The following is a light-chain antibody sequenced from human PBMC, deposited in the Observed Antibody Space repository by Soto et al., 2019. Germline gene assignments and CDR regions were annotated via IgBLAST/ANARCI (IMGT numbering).Light chain of an antibody. V-gene: IGLV2-14*01. CDR3: SSYTSSSIDYV. CDR2: EVS. Sequence: SALTQPASVSGSPGQSITISCTGTSSDVGGYNYVSWYQQHPGKAPKLTIYEVSNRPSGVSNRFSGSKSGNTASLTISGLQAEHEADYYCSSYTSSSIDYVFGTGTKVTVL. J-gene: IGLJ1*01. CDR1: SSDVGGYNY.